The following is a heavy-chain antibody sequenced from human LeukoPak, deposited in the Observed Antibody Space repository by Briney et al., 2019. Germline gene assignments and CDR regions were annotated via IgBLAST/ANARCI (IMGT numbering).Heavy chain of an antibody. V-gene: IGHV3-9*01. CDR2: ISWNSGSI. CDR1: GFTFDDYA. Sequence: PGRSLRLSCAASGFTFDDYAMHWVRQAPGKGLEWVSGISWNSGSIGYADSVKGRFTISRDNAKNSLYLQMNSLRAGDAAVYYCARDLPRGSEGYYGMDVWGQGTTVTVSS. CDR3: ARDLPRGSEGYYGMDV. D-gene: IGHD1-26*01. J-gene: IGHJ6*02.